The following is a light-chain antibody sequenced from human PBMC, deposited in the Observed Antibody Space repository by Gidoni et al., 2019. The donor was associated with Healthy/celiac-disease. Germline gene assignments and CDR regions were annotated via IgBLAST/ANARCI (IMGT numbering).Light chain of an antibody. CDR3: QQYNSYSAT. V-gene: IGKV1-5*03. CDR1: QSISSW. J-gene: IGKJ1*01. Sequence: DIQMTQSPSTLSASVGDRVTITCRASQSISSWLAWYPQKPGKAPKLLIYKASSLESGVPSRFSGSGSGTECTLTISSLQPDDFATYYCQQYNSYSATFGQGTKVEIK. CDR2: KAS.